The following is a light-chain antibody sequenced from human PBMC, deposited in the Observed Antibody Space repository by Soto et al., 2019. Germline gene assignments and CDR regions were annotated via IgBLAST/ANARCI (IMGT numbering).Light chain of an antibody. Sequence: EIVLTQSPGTLSLSPGERGTLSCRASQSVSSDSVAWYQQKPGQAPRLLIYGASSRVAGIPDRFRGAGSGTDFTLTISRLEPEDFAMYVCQQYGSSPPTFGQGTKVDVK. V-gene: IGKV3-20*01. CDR1: QSVSSDS. CDR2: GAS. CDR3: QQYGSSPPT. J-gene: IGKJ1*01.